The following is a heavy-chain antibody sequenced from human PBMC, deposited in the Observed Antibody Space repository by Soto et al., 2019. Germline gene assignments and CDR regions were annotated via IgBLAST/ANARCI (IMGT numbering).Heavy chain of an antibody. D-gene: IGHD1-1*01. CDR2: IYYSGST. J-gene: IGHJ4*02. CDR1: GGSIISSGYY. CDR3: ARLRRDCHAPGCFGTDY. Sequence: TLSLTCTVSGGSIISSGYYWTWIRQPPGKGLEWIGSIYYSGSTYYNPSLKSRVTIFVDTSQNEFSLRLTSVSAADTAVYYCARLRRDCHAPGCFGTDYWGQGTLVTVSS. V-gene: IGHV4-39*01.